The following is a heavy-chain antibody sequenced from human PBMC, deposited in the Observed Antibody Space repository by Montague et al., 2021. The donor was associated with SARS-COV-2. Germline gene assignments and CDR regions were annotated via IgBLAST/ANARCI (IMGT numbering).Heavy chain of an antibody. J-gene: IGHJ6*02. CDR3: AREGYSYGFGGYYYYYGMDV. D-gene: IGHD5-18*01. Sequence: SLRLSCSASGFTFSSYWMSWVRQAPGKGLEWVANIKQDGSEKYYVDSVKGRFTISRDNAKNSLYLQMNSLRAEDTAVYYCAREGYSYGFGGYYYYYGMDVWGQGTTGTVSS. V-gene: IGHV3-7*03. CDR1: GFTFSSYW. CDR2: IKQDGSEK.